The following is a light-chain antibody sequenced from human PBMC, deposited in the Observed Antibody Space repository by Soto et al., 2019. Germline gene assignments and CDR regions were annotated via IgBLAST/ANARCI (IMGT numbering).Light chain of an antibody. V-gene: IGKV3-15*01. CDR3: QQHNDWPPST. J-gene: IGKJ2*01. Sequence: ETLLTQSPATLSVSPGERATLSCRASQSVSDNLAWYQQKPGQAPRPLIYGASTRAPGIPDRFSGSGFGTEFSLTISSLQSEDFAVYYCQQHNDWPPSTFGQGTKLEIK. CDR1: QSVSDN. CDR2: GAS.